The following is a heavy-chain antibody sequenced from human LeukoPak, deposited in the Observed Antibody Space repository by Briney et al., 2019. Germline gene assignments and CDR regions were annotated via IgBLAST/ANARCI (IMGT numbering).Heavy chain of an antibody. D-gene: IGHD3-10*01. J-gene: IGHJ4*02. CDR2: INHSGST. Sequence: SETLSLTCAVYGGSFSGYYWSWIRQPPGKGLEWIGEINHSGSTNYNPSLKSRVTISVDTSKNQFSLKLSSVTAADTAVYYCARVVRGAIPTPKFDYWGQGTLVTVSS. CDR3: ARVVRGAIPTPKFDY. CDR1: GGSFSGYY. V-gene: IGHV4-34*01.